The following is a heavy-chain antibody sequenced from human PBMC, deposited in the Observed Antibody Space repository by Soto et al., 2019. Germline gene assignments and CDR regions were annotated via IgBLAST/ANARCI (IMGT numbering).Heavy chain of an antibody. J-gene: IGHJ6*04. V-gene: IGHV3-53*04. D-gene: IGHD3-16*01. Sequence: EVQLVESGGGLVQPGGSLRLSCTASGFAVRHNYMTWVRQAPGKGLEWVSLIYCGGDTAYADSVKGRFTISRHTSQNTLYLQMNSLRAEDTAVYYCARKTDSIPSGGDVWGKGTAVTVSS. CDR1: GFAVRHNY. CDR2: IYCGGDT. CDR3: ARKTDSIPSGGDV.